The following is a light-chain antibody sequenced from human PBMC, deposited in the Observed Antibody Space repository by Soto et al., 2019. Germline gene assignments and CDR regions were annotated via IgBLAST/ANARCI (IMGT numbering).Light chain of an antibody. J-gene: IGLJ2*01. CDR2: EVS. V-gene: IGLV2-14*01. CDR3: SSYTSRSTRV. Sequence: QSALTQPASVSGSPGQSITISCTGTSSDVGGYNYVSWYQQHPDKAPKLMIYEVSNRPSGVSNRFSGSKSGNTASLTISGLQAEDGADYYCSSYTSRSTRVFGGGTKLNVL. CDR1: SSDVGGYNY.